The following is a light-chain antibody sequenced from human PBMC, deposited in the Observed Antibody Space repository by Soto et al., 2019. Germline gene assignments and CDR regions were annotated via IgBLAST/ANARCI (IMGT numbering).Light chain of an antibody. CDR3: QQYNNWPWT. V-gene: IGKV3D-15*01. J-gene: IGKJ1*01. CDR2: GAT. CDR1: QSVGSSY. Sequence: EIVLTQSPGTLSLSPGESTTRSCRASQSVGSSYLAWYQHKPGQAPRLLIYGATSGATGIPARFSGSGSGTEFTLTISSLQSEDFAVYYCQQYNNWPWTFGQGTKGDIK.